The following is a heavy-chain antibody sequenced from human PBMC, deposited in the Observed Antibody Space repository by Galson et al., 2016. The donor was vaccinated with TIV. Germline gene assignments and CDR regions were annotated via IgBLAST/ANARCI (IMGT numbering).Heavy chain of an antibody. V-gene: IGHV3-66*03. J-gene: IGHJ6*02. D-gene: IGHD2-21*01. Sequence: AASGLVVSDNFMTWVRQAPGKGLEWVSLISDTDYTQYAASVRGRFAISRDKSTNIVYLHMDRLRVEDTAVYYCVRERRHCGNECFLRYYFGMDVWGQGTTVTVSS. CDR2: ISDTDYT. CDR1: GLVVSDNF. CDR3: VRERRHCGNECFLRYYFGMDV.